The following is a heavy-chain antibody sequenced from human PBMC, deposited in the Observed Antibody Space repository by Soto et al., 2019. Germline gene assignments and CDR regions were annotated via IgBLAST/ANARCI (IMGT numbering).Heavy chain of an antibody. V-gene: IGHV1-69*13. J-gene: IGHJ4*02. CDR1: GDTFSSYA. CDR3: ARDSSGPKQYFDY. Sequence: ASVKVSCKASGDTFSSYAISWVRQAPGQGLEWMGGIIPIFGTANYAQKFQGRVTITADESTSTAYMELSSLRSEDTAVYYCARDSSGPKQYFDYWGQGTLVTVSS. CDR2: IIPIFGTA. D-gene: IGHD6-19*01.